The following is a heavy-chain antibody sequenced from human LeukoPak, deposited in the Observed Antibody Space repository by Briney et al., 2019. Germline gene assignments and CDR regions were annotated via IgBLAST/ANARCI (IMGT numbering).Heavy chain of an antibody. CDR2: IYYSGST. CDR3: ARGRETYSGSDKDAFDI. J-gene: IGHJ3*02. V-gene: IGHV4-59*12. Sequence: SETLSLTCTVSGGSISSYYWSWIRQPPGKGLEWIGYIYYSGSTNYNPSLKSRVTISVDTSKNQFSLKLSSVTAADTAVYYCARGRETYSGSDKDAFDIWGQGTMVTVSS. CDR1: GGSISSYY. D-gene: IGHD1-26*01.